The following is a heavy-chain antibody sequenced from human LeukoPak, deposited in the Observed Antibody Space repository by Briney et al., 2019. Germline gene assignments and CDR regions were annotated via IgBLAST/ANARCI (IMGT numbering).Heavy chain of an antibody. J-gene: IGHJ5*01. V-gene: IGHV3-23*01. Sequence: GGSLRLSCQASGFTFYMYTMSWVRQAPGKGLEWVASMCGTAGCTFYPDSVKGRFTISRDNSKNVLYLRMNSLTAEDTAIYYCAKDRPNFHENSGHYYRRDGDSWGQGTLVTVSS. CDR2: MCGTAGCT. CDR1: GFTFYMYT. D-gene: IGHD3-22*01. CDR3: AKDRPNFHENSGHYYRRDGDS.